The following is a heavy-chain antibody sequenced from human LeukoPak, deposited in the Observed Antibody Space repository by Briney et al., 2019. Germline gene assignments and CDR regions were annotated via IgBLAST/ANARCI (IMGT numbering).Heavy chain of an antibody. D-gene: IGHD1-26*01. CDR2: IYSGGTT. CDR3: AKDRVGATLYFDC. V-gene: IGHV3-53*01. Sequence: GGSLRLSCAASGFTVSSGYMIWVRQAPGKGLEWVSVIYSGGTTYYADSVKGRFTVSRDNSKNTLYLQMNSLRAEDTAVYYCAKDRVGATLYFDCWGQGTLVTVSS. J-gene: IGHJ4*02. CDR1: GFTVSSGY.